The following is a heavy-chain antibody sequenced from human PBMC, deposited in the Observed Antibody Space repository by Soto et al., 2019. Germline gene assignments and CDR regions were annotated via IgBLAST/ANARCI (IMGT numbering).Heavy chain of an antibody. CDR1: GGTFSSYA. D-gene: IGHD2-2*02. V-gene: IGHV1-69*06. CDR3: ARSASIVVVPAAIKGSWFDP. CDR2: IIPIFGTA. J-gene: IGHJ5*02. Sequence: QVQLVQSGAEVKKPGSSVKVSCKASGGTFSSYAISWVRQAPGQGLEWMGGIIPIFGTANYAQKFQGRVTINADKSTSTAYMELSSLRSEDTAVYYCARSASIVVVPAAIKGSWFDPWGQGTLVTVSS.